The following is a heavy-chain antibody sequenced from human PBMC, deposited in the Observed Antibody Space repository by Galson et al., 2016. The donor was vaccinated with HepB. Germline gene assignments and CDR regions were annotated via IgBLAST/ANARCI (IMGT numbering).Heavy chain of an antibody. CDR2: INPRDSYT. V-gene: IGHV5-10-1*01. Sequence: QSGAEVKKPGESLRISCKGSGYDFTTYWISWVRQMPGKGLEWMGRINPRDSYTNNSPSFQGHVTISIDKSISTAYLQWSSLKASDTAMYYCTSRGLGANGDYEDYWGQGTLVTVSS. CDR1: GYDFTTYW. CDR3: TSRGLGANGDYEDY. J-gene: IGHJ4*02. D-gene: IGHD4-17*01.